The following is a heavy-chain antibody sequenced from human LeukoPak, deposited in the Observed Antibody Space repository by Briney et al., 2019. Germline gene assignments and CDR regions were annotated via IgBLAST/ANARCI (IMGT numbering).Heavy chain of an antibody. CDR1: GGSFSGYY. J-gene: IGHJ4*02. CDR2: INHSGST. Sequence: PSETLSLTCAVYGGSFSGYYWSWIRHPPGKGLEWIGEINHSGSTNYNPSLKSRVTISVDTSKNQFSLKLSSLTAADTAVYYCARVIAAASGGGDYWGQGTLVTVSS. V-gene: IGHV4-34*01. CDR3: ARVIAAASGGGDY. D-gene: IGHD6-13*01.